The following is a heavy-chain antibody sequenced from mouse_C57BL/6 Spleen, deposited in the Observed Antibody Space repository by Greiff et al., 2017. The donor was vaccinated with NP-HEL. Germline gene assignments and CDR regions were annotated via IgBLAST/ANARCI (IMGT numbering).Heavy chain of an antibody. CDR1: GYTFTDYY. J-gene: IGHJ4*01. D-gene: IGHD2-4*01. Sequence: EVKLQQSGPELVKPGASVKISCKASGYTFTDYYMNWVKQSHGKSLEWIGDINPNNGGTSYNQKFKGKATLTVDKSSSTAYMELRSLTSEDSAVYYCARRIYYDYDYAMDYWGQGTSVTVSS. V-gene: IGHV1-26*01. CDR3: ARRIYYDYDYAMDY. CDR2: INPNNGGT.